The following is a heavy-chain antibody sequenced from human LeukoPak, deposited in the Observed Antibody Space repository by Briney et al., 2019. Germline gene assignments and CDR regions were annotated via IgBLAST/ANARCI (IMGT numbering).Heavy chain of an antibody. CDR1: GITLSNYG. J-gene: IGHJ4*02. CDR3: AKRGVVIRVFLVGFHKEAYYFDS. D-gene: IGHD3-10*01. Sequence: GGSLRLSRAVSGITLSNYGMSWVRQAPGKGLEWVAGLSGSGGGTNYADSVQGRFTISRDNPKNTLYLQMNSLRAEDTAVYFCAKRGVVIRVFLVGFHKEAYYFDSWGQGALVTVSS. V-gene: IGHV3-23*01. CDR2: LSGSGGGT.